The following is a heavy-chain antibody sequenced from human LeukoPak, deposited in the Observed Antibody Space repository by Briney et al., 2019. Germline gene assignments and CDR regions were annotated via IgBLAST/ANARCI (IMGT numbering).Heavy chain of an antibody. CDR2: INHSGST. CDR1: GGSFSGYY. J-gene: IGHJ6*02. D-gene: IGHD2-2*01. V-gene: IGHV4-34*01. CDR3: ARVVPAAYGMDV. Sequence: SETLSLTCAVYGGSFSGYYWSWIRQPPGKGLEWIGEINHSGSTNYNPSLKSRVTISVDTSENQFSLKLSSVTAADTAVYYCARVVPAAYGMDVWGQGTTVTVSS.